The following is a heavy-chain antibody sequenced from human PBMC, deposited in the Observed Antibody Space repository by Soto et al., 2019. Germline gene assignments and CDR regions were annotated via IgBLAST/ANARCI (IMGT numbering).Heavy chain of an antibody. CDR1: GFTFSTYW. Sequence: EVQLVESGGDLVQPGGSLRLSCAASGFTFSTYWMQWDRQAPVKGLVWVSRFNTDGSTTNYADSVRGRFTISRDNAKNTLYLQLNSLRVEDTALYYCARHRRTLSPFDDVDVGGQGTMVTVSS. CDR3: ARHRRTLSPFDDVDV. V-gene: IGHV3-74*01. J-gene: IGHJ3*01. CDR2: FNTDGSTT.